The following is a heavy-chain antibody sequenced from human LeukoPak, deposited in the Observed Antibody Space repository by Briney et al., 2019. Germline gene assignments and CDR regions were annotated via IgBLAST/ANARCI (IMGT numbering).Heavy chain of an antibody. D-gene: IGHD1-26*01. V-gene: IGHV3-20*04. Sequence: PGGSLRLSCAASGFTFDDYGMSWVRQAPGKGLEWVSGINWNGGSTGYADSVKGRFTISRDNAKNSLYLQMNSLRAEDTALYYCARRTLSVGASITFYFDYWGQGTLVTVSS. CDR2: INWNGGST. J-gene: IGHJ4*02. CDR1: GFTFDDYG. CDR3: ARRTLSVGASITFYFDY.